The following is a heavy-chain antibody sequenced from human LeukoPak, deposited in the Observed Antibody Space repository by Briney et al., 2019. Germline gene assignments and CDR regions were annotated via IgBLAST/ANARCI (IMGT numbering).Heavy chain of an antibody. CDR2: INPSCGST. V-gene: IGHV1-46*01. J-gene: IGHJ3*02. D-gene: IGHD3-10*01. CDR1: GYTFTSYY. Sequence: ASVKVSCKASGYTFTSYYMHWVRQAPGQGLEWMGIINPSCGSTSYAQKFQGRVTMTRDMSTSTVYMELSSLRSEDTAVYYCARKSITYAFDIWGQGTMVTVSS. CDR3: ARKSITYAFDI.